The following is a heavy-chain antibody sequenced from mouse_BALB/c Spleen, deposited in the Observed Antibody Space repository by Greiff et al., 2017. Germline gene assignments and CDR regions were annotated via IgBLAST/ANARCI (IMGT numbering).Heavy chain of an antibody. CDR2: IRNKANGYTT. J-gene: IGHJ1*01. CDR1: GFTFTDYY. Sequence: EVKLEESGGGLVQPGGSLRLSCATSGFTFTDYYMSWVRQPPGKALEWLGFIRNKANGYTTEYSASVKGRFTISRDNSQSILYLQMNTLRAEDSATYYCARDEGYFDVWGAGTTVTVSS. CDR3: ARDEGYFDV. V-gene: IGHV7-3*02.